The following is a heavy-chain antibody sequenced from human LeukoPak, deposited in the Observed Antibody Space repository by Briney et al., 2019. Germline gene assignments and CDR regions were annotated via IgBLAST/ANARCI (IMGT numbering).Heavy chain of an antibody. CDR1: GGTFSSYA. CDR3: ARAGHHPRKLYNWFDP. CDR2: IIPIFGTA. J-gene: IGHJ5*02. D-gene: IGHD1-14*01. V-gene: IGHV1-69*05. Sequence: ASVKVSCKASGGTFSSYAISWVRQAPGQGLEWMGGIIPIFGTANYAQKFQGRVTITTDESTSTAYMELSSLRSEDTAVYYCARAGHHPRKLYNWFDPWGQGTLVTVSS.